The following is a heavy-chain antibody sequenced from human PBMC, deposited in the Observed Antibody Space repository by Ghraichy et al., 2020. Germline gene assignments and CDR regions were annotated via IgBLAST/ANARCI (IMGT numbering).Heavy chain of an antibody. V-gene: IGHV3-7*01. CDR2: IKLDGREK. J-gene: IGHJ4*02. Sequence: GGSLRLSCAASGFTFSHHWMSWVRQAPGKGLEWVANIKLDGREKYYVDSMKGRFTISRDNAKNSLYLQMNSLRVEDTAVYYCAREGPSYGDYGVDYWGQGTLVAVSS. CDR3: AREGPSYGDYGVDY. D-gene: IGHD4-17*01. CDR1: GFTFSHHW.